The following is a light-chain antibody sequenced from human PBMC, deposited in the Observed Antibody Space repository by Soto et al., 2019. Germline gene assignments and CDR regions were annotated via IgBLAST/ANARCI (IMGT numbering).Light chain of an antibody. V-gene: IGLV2-14*01. Sequence: QSVLTQPAPGSGSPGQSITTSCTGTSGDIGSYNRVSWYQQHPGKAAKLIIYEVTDRPSGVSNRFAGSKSGNTASLTISALQAEDEAEYYCSSYTNINTRACVFGTGTKGTGL. CDR2: EVT. CDR3: SSYTNINTRACV. CDR1: SGDIGSYNR. J-gene: IGLJ1*01.